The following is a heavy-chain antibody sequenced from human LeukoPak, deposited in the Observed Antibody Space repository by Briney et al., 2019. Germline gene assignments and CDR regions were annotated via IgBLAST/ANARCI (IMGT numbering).Heavy chain of an antibody. CDR1: GFTFSSYW. J-gene: IGHJ4*02. Sequence: GGSLRLSCAASGFTFSSYWMSWVRQAPGKGLEWVANIKQGGSEKYYVDSVKGRFTISRDNAKNSLYLQMNSLRAEDTAVYYCARLSGYSYGLNFDYWGQGTLVTVSS. CDR2: IKQGGSEK. CDR3: ARLSGYSYGLNFDY. D-gene: IGHD5-18*01. V-gene: IGHV3-7*01.